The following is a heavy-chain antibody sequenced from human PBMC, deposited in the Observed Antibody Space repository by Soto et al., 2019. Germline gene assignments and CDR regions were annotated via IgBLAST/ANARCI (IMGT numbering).Heavy chain of an antibody. J-gene: IGHJ6*02. V-gene: IGHV3-30-3*01. CDR1: GFTFSSYA. Sequence: PLGGSLRLSCAASGFTFSSYAMHWVRQAPGKGLEWVAVISYDGSNKYYADSVKGRFTISRDNSKNTLYLQMNSLRAEDTAVYYCARGGYSSGPRYYYYYGMDVWGQGTTVTVS. D-gene: IGHD6-19*01. CDR3: ARGGYSSGPRYYYYYGMDV. CDR2: ISYDGSNK.